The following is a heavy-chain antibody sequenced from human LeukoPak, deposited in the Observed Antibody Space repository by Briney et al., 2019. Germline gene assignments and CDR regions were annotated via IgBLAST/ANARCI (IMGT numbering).Heavy chain of an antibody. CDR1: GGSISTSNYY. D-gene: IGHD3-22*01. CDR2: INHSGST. Sequence: SETLSLTCTVSGGSISTSNYYWSWIRQPPGKGLEWIGEINHSGSTNYNPSLKSRVTISVDTSKNQFSLKLSSVTAADTAVYYCARRGPTYYYDSSGRHFDYWGQGTLVTVSS. V-gene: IGHV4-39*07. CDR3: ARRGPTYYYDSSGRHFDY. J-gene: IGHJ4*02.